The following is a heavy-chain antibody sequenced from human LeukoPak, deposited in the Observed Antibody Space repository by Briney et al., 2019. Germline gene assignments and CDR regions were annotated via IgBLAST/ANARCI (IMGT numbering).Heavy chain of an antibody. CDR2: IYYSGST. CDR3: AGDRYDILTGYPAQYNWFDP. D-gene: IGHD3-9*01. CDR1: GGSISSGDYY. Sequence: SQTLSLTCTVSGGSISSGDYYWSWIRQPPGKGLEWIGYIYYSGSTYYNPSLKSRVTISVDTSKNQFSLKLSSVTAADTAVYYCAGDRYDILTGYPAQYNWFDPWGQGTLVTVSS. V-gene: IGHV4-30-4*08. J-gene: IGHJ5*02.